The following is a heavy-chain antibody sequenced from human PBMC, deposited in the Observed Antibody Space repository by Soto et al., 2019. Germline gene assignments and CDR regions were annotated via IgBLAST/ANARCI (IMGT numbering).Heavy chain of an antibody. CDR3: ARESGDNWTYEVD. CDR1: CGSITDYS. Sequence: PSETLSLTCTVSCGSITDYSWSWIRQSAGKGLEWLGRISINGNSHYHPSLRSRVTMSIETSKNQFSLNLRSVTAADTAVYYCARESGDNWTYEVDWGQGTLVTVSS. D-gene: IGHD1-7*01. CDR2: ISINGNS. V-gene: IGHV4-4*07. J-gene: IGHJ4*02.